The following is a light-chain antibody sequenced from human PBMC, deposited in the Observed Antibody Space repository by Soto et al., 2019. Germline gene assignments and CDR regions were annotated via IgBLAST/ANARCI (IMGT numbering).Light chain of an antibody. J-gene: IGLJ3*02. Sequence: QSALTQPASVSGSPGQSITISCTGTNSDVGGYNYVSWYQHHPGKAPKLMIYEATKRPSGVSNRFSGSKSGNTASLTISGLQAEDEADYYCCAYAGSGTVVFGGGTKLTVL. CDR1: NSDVGGYNY. CDR3: CAYAGSGTVV. CDR2: EAT. V-gene: IGLV2-23*01.